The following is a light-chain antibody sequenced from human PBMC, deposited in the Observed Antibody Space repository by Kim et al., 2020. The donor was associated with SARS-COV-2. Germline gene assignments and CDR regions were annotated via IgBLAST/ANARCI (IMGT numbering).Light chain of an antibody. CDR3: AAWDDSLSGPV. Sequence: GQRVTISCSGSSSNIGSNYVYWYQQLQGTAPNLLIYRNNQRPSGVPDRFSGSKSGTSASLAISGLRAEDEADYYCAAWDDSLSGPVFGGGTQLTVL. V-gene: IGLV1-47*01. CDR2: RNN. CDR1: SSNIGSNY. J-gene: IGLJ3*02.